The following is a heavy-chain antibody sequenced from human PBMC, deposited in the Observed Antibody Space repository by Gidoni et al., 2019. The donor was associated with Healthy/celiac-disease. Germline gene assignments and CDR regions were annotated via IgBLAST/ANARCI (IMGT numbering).Heavy chain of an antibody. CDR3: AREGYTNWFDP. V-gene: IGHV4-34*01. D-gene: IGHD1-1*01. J-gene: IGHJ5*02. CDR2: INHSGST. CDR1: GGSFRGYD. Sequence: QVQLQQWGAGRLTPSEPLSLHCAVYGGSFRGYDWSWIRPPPGKGLEWIGEINHSGSTHYNPSLKSRVTISVDTSTNQFSLKLSSVTAADPAVYYCAREGYTNWFDPWGQGTLVTVSS.